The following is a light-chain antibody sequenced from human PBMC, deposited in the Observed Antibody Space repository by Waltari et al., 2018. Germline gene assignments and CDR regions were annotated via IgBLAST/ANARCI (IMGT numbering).Light chain of an antibody. CDR3: QQYSSAPNT. Sequence: EIVLTQSPGTLSLSPGERVTLSCRASQSVSSSYLAWYRQKPGQPPRLLIYGASSRATGIPDRFSGAGSGTDFTLTISRLEPEDFAMYYCQQYSSAPNTFGQGTKLEIK. CDR2: GAS. CDR1: QSVSSSY. J-gene: IGKJ2*01. V-gene: IGKV3-20*01.